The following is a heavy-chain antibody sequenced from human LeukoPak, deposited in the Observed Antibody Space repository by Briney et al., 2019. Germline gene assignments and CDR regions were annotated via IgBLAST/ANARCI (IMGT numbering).Heavy chain of an antibody. CDR1: GYSFTSYW. D-gene: IGHD5-24*01. Sequence: GESLQISCKGSGYSFTSYWIVWVRQMPGKGLEWMGIIYPGDSDTRYSPSFQGQVTISADKSISTAYLQWSSLKASDTAMYYCARIGRIEMTTNAGSDYWGQGTLVTVSS. V-gene: IGHV5-51*01. CDR2: IYPGDSDT. J-gene: IGHJ4*02. CDR3: ARIGRIEMTTNAGSDY.